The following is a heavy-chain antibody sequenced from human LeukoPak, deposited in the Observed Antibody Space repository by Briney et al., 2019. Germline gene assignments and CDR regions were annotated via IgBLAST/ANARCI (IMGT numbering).Heavy chain of an antibody. Sequence: GGSLRLSCAASGFTLDDYAMHWVRQAPGKGLEWVSGISWNSGSIGYADSVKGRFTISRDNAKNSLYLQMNSLRAEDTALYYCANLGGSGNDYWGQGTLVTVSS. D-gene: IGHD3-10*01. J-gene: IGHJ4*02. CDR1: GFTLDDYA. V-gene: IGHV3-9*01. CDR2: ISWNSGSI. CDR3: ANLGGSGNDY.